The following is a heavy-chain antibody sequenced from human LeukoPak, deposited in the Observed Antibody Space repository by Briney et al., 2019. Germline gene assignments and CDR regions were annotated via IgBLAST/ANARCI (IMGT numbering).Heavy chain of an antibody. V-gene: IGHV3-30*18. CDR2: ISYDGSSK. D-gene: IGHD1-26*01. J-gene: IGHJ6*02. Sequence: GGSLRLSCAASGFTFSSYGMHWVRQAPGKGLEWVAVISYDGSSKYYADSVKGRFTISRDNSKNTLYLQMNSLRAEDTAVYYCAKDSSGSYYYYGMDVWGQGTTVTVSS. CDR3: AKDSSGSYYYYGMDV. CDR1: GFTFSSYG.